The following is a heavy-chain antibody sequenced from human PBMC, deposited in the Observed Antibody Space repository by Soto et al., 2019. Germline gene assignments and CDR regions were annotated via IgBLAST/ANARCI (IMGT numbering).Heavy chain of an antibody. J-gene: IGHJ6*02. CDR2: ISSSSSTI. V-gene: IGHV3-48*02. CDR3: ARDGELTRDHYYYYYGMDV. CDR1: GFTFSSYS. D-gene: IGHD3-10*01. Sequence: EVQLVESGGGLVQPGGSLRLSCAASGFTFSSYSMNWVRQAPGKGLEWVSYISSSSSTIYYADSVKGRFTISRDNAKNSLYLQMNSLRDEDTAVYYCARDGELTRDHYYYYYGMDVWGQGTTVTVSS.